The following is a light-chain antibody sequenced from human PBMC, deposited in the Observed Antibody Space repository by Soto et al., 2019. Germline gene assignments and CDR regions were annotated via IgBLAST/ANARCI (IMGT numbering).Light chain of an antibody. Sequence: EIVLTQSPGTLSLSPGERATLSCRASQSVSSSYLAWYQQKPGQAPRLLIYGASSRATAIPDRFSGSGSGTDFTLTISRLEPVDFAVYYCQQYGSSLYTFGQGTKLEIK. V-gene: IGKV3-20*01. CDR1: QSVSSSY. CDR3: QQYGSSLYT. CDR2: GAS. J-gene: IGKJ2*01.